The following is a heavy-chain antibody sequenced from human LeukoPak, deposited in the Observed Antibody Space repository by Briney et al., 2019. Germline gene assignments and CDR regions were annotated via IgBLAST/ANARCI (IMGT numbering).Heavy chain of an antibody. CDR1: GFTFSNYV. D-gene: IGHD1-14*01. CDR2: IRHDESII. CDR3: ARVRIMNHDQAFDI. J-gene: IGHJ3*02. Sequence: GGSLRLSCAPSGFTFSNYVMHWVRQAPAKALEWVASIRHDESIIHYTDSVKGRFTISRDTSKNTLYLQMNSLRGDDTAVYYCARVRIMNHDQAFDIWGQGTMVTVSS. V-gene: IGHV3-30*02.